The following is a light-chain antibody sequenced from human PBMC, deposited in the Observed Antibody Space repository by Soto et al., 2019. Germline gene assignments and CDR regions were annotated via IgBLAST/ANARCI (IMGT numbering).Light chain of an antibody. CDR2: DAS. CDR3: QQRSNWRFT. J-gene: IGKJ3*01. V-gene: IGKV3-11*01. Sequence: EIVLTQSPATLSLSPGERATLSCRASQSVRSYLAWYQQKPGQAPRLLIYDASSRATGIPARFSGSGSGTDFTLTISNLEPEDFAVYYCQQRSNWRFTFGPGTKVDIK. CDR1: QSVRSY.